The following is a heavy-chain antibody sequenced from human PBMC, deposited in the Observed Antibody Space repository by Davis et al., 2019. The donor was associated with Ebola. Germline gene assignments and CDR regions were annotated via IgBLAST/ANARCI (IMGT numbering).Heavy chain of an antibody. CDR1: GFTFSSYS. D-gene: IGHD2-2*01. CDR2: ISSSSSYI. V-gene: IGHV3-21*01. Sequence: GESLKISCAASGFTFSSYSMNWVRQAPGKGLEWVSSISSSSSYIYYADSVKGRFTISRDNAKNSLYLQMNSLRAEDTAVYYCARRIDCSSTSCFYYYYYGMDVWGQGTTVTVSS. J-gene: IGHJ6*02. CDR3: ARRIDCSSTSCFYYYYYGMDV.